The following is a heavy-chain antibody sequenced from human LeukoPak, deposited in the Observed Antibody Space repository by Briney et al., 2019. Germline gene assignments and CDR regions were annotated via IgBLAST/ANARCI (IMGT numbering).Heavy chain of an antibody. CDR2: IRSKANSYAT. D-gene: IGHD6-13*01. CDR1: GFTFSGSA. J-gene: IGHJ4*02. CDR3: TRHAAAAPFDY. Sequence: PGGSLRLSCAASGFTFSGSAMHWVRQASGKGLEWVGRIRSKANSYATAYAASVKGWFTISRDDSKNTAYLQMNSLKTEDTAVYYCTRHAAAAPFDYWGQGTLVTVSS. V-gene: IGHV3-73*01.